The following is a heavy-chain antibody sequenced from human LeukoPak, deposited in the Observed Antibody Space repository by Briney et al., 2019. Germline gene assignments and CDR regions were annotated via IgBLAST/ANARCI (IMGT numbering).Heavy chain of an antibody. V-gene: IGHV3-23*01. CDR2: ISGSGGST. CDR3: AVVVAATGGVGWFDP. D-gene: IGHD2-15*01. J-gene: IGHJ5*02. CDR1: GFTFSSYA. Sequence: GGSLRLSCAASGFTFSSYAMSWVRQAPGKGLEWVSAISGSGGSTYYADSVKGRFTISRDNSKNTLYLQMNSLRAEDTAAYYCAVVVAATGGVGWFDPWGQGTLVTVSS.